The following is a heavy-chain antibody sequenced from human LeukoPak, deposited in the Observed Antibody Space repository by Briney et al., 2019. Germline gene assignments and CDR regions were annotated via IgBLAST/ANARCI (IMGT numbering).Heavy chain of an antibody. V-gene: IGHV1-46*01. CDR3: AWGYYDFWSGKGESFDY. CDR2: INPSGGST. J-gene: IGHJ4*02. D-gene: IGHD3-3*01. Sequence: ASVKVSCKAPGYTFTSYYMHWVRQASGQGLEWMGIINPSGGSTSYAQKFQGRVTMTRDTSTSTVYMELSSLRSEDTAVYYCAWGYYDFWSGKGESFDYWGQGTLVTVSS. CDR1: GYTFTSYY.